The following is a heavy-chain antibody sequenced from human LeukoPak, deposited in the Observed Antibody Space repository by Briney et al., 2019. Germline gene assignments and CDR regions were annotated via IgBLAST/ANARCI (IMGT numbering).Heavy chain of an antibody. CDR1: GFTFSSYA. Sequence: GGSLRLSCAASGFTFSSYAMSWVRQAPGKGLEWVSAISGSGGSTYYADSVKGRFTISRDNSKNTLYLQMDSLRAEDTAVYYCARGGIQVSGIDEFDYWGQGTLVTVSS. D-gene: IGHD6-19*01. V-gene: IGHV3-23*01. J-gene: IGHJ4*02. CDR2: ISGSGGST. CDR3: ARGGIQVSGIDEFDY.